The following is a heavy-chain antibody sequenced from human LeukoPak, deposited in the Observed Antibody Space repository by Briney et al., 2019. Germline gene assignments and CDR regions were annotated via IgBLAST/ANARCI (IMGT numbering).Heavy chain of an antibody. CDR3: ARVKVGATRGFDY. Sequence: ASVKVSCKASGYTFTDYYMHWVRQAPGQGLEWMGWINPNSGGTNYAQKFQGRVTMTRDTSISTAYMELSRLRSDDTAVYYCARVKVGATRGFDYWGQGTLVTVSS. D-gene: IGHD1-26*01. J-gene: IGHJ4*02. CDR1: GYTFTDYY. V-gene: IGHV1-2*02. CDR2: INPNSGGT.